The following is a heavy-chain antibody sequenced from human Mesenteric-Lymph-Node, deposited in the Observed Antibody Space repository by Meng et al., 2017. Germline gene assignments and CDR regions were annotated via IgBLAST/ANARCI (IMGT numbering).Heavy chain of an antibody. D-gene: IGHD6-19*01. V-gene: IGHV1-3*01. Sequence: QVLLVWLGGGLRKPGASVKVSCMTSGYPFTSYVMHWVRQATGERLEWMGWINAGNGNTNYAQKLQGRVTMTTDTSTSTAYMELRSRRTVDTAVYYCARSIAVAGTAPPMDDYWGQGTLVTVSS. CDR3: ARSIAVAGTAPPMDDY. J-gene: IGHJ4*02. CDR1: GYPFTSYV. CDR2: INAGNGNT.